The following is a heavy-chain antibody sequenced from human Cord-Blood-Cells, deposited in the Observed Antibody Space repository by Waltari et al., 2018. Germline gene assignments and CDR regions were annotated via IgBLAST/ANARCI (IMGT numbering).Heavy chain of an antibody. CDR3: AREALGSFDY. Sequence: QVQLVESGGGVVHPGRSLRLSCAASGFTFSSYAMHWVRQAPGKGLEWVAVISYDGSNKYYADSVKGRFTISRDNSKNTLYLQMNSLRAEDTAVYYCAREALGSFDYWGQGTLVTVSS. J-gene: IGHJ4*02. D-gene: IGHD7-27*01. V-gene: IGHV3-30*04. CDR1: GFTFSSYA. CDR2: ISYDGSNK.